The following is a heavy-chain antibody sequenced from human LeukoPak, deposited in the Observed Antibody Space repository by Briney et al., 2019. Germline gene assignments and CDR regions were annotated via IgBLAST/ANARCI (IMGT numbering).Heavy chain of an antibody. J-gene: IGHJ4*02. CDR1: GFTFNNYW. CDR2: INQDGAET. Sequence: GGSLRLSCAASGFTFNNYWMGWVRLAPGKGLEWVANINQDGAETYYIDSVKGRFTVSRDNAKNSLYLQMNSLRAEDTAVYYCAKAGALWFGESLFDYWGQGTLVTASS. D-gene: IGHD3-10*01. CDR3: AKAGALWFGESLFDY. V-gene: IGHV3-7*01.